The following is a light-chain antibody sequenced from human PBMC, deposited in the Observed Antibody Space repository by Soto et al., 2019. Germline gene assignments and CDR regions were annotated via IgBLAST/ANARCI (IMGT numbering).Light chain of an antibody. CDR2: KDI. CDR3: QSADNSGIYYV. J-gene: IGLJ1*01. Sequence: SYELTQTPSVSVSPGQTARITCSGDALPKQNAYWYQQKSGQAPVLVIYKDIERPSGIPERFSGSSSGTTVTLTISRVQAEDEADYYCQSADNSGIYYVFGTGTKLTVL. CDR1: ALPKQN. V-gene: IGLV3-25*03.